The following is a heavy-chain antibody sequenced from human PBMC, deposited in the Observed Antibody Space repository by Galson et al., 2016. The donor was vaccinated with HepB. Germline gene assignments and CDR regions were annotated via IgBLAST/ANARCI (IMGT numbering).Heavy chain of an antibody. CDR1: GFTSSSYG. CDR3: ARDRQGLEYRLRRGPNWYVDL. V-gene: IGHV3-33*05. D-gene: IGHD6-19*01. CDR2: ISYDGRNK. Sequence: SLRLSCAASGFTSSSYGIHWVRQAPGKGLEWVTFISYDGRNKYYADSVKGRFTISRDKSKNTVHLQMNSLRVEDTAVYYRARDRQGLEYRLRRGPNWYVDLWGRGTLVTVAS. J-gene: IGHJ2*01.